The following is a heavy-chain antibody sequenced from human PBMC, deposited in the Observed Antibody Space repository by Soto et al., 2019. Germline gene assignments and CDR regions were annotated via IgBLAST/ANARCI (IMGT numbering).Heavy chain of an antibody. V-gene: IGHV4-31*03. CDR2: THYSGNT. Sequence: QVQLQESGPGLVKPSQTLSLTCSVSGAPFTSGGYYWTWIRQHPGEGLEWIGHTHYSGNTDYNPSLKSRVSMSGDTSKYQFSLKLSSVTAADTAVYYCARAPMAYHYYYALDLWGQGTTVTVSS. D-gene: IGHD3-10*01. CDR1: GAPFTSGGYY. CDR3: ARAPMAYHYYYALDL. J-gene: IGHJ6*02.